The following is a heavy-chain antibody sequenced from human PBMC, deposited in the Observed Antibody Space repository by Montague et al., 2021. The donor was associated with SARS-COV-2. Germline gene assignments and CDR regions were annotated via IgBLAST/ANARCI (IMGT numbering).Heavy chain of an antibody. V-gene: IGHV4-34*12. D-gene: IGHD3-16*02. CDR3: ARGQVTVFAIRIAFPAAGAIDV. Sequence: SETLSLTCGISGLSVSCISCAGLRRTPLNSSHHVMSYADIGWSNNNPSLKNRVTISVDKSKNQISLKLTSLTAADTATYYCARGQVTVFAIRIAFPAAGAIDVWGQGTTVTVS. CDR2: YADIGWS. J-gene: IGHJ3*01. CDR1: GLSVSCIS.